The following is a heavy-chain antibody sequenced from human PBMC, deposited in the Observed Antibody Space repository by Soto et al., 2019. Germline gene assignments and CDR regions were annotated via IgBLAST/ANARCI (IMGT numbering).Heavy chain of an antibody. Sequence: SVKVSCKASGGIFSTSAMSWVRQAPGQGLEWMGGIIPVFATANYAQRFQGRVTISADESTNTVYMELSSLRSEDTAVYYCARDWGNTYFYDPSSYNHDYWGQGTLVTFS. CDR1: GGIFSTSA. D-gene: IGHD3-22*01. J-gene: IGHJ4*02. CDR3: ARDWGNTYFYDPSSYNHDY. CDR2: IIPVFATA. V-gene: IGHV1-69*13.